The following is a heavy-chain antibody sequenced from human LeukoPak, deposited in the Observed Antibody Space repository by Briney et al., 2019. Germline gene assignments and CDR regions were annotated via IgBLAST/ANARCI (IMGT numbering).Heavy chain of an antibody. J-gene: IGHJ4*02. V-gene: IGHV3-7*01. CDR2: IKQDGSEK. D-gene: IGHD1-26*01. CDR1: GFTFSSYW. CDR3: ARRRYSGSSQHFDY. Sequence: GGSLRLSCAASGFTFSSYWMSWVRQAPGKGLEWVANIKQDGSEKYYVDSVKGRFTISRDNAKNSLYLQMNSLRAEDTAVYYCARRRYSGSSQHFDYWGQETLVTVSS.